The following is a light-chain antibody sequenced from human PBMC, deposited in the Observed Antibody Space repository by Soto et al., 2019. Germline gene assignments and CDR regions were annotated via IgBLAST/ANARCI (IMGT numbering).Light chain of an antibody. Sequence: QSALTQPPSASGSRGQSVTISCTGTSSDVGGYNYVSWYQQHPGKAPKLMIYEVSKRPSGVPDRFSGSKSGNTASLTVSGLQPEDEADYYCSSYAGSNNLGVFGGGTQLPVL. V-gene: IGLV2-8*01. CDR1: SSDVGGYNY. J-gene: IGLJ3*02. CDR2: EVS. CDR3: SSYAGSNNLGV.